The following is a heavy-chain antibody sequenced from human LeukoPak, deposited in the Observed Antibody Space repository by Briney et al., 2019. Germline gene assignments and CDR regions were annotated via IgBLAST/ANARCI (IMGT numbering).Heavy chain of an antibody. CDR1: GFTFSSYA. Sequence: PGGSLRLSCAASGFTFSSYAMNWVRQAPGKGPEWVSYISTSSSTKYYADSVKGRFTISRDNAKNSLYLQMNSLRAEDTAVYYCAREESTYYDFWSGQSDAFDIWGQGTMVTVSS. J-gene: IGHJ3*02. D-gene: IGHD3-3*01. CDR3: AREESTYYDFWSGQSDAFDI. V-gene: IGHV3-48*04. CDR2: ISTSSSTK.